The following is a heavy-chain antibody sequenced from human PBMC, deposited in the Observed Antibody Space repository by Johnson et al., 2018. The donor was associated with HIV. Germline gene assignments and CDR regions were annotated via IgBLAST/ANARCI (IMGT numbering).Heavy chain of an antibody. V-gene: IGHV3-20*04. D-gene: IGHD2-15*01. Sequence: MQLLESGGGVVRPGGSLRLSCAASGFTFDDYGMSWVRQAPGKGLEWVSGINWNGGSTGYADSVKGRFTISRDNAKNSLYLQMNSLRAEDTALYYCARVLCSGGSCYSDAFDIWGQGTMVTVSS. CDR2: INWNGGST. J-gene: IGHJ3*02. CDR3: ARVLCSGGSCYSDAFDI. CDR1: GFTFDDYG.